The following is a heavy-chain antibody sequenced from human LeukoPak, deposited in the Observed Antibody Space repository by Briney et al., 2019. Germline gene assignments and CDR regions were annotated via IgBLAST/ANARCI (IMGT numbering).Heavy chain of an antibody. V-gene: IGHV5-10-1*01. Sequence: GESLKISCKGSGYRFTNHWINWVRQMPGKGLEWMGRIDPSDSHTYYSPSFQGHVTISVDKSINTAYLQWSSLQASDTAMYYCGYCPGDCYIPDYWGQGTLVTVSS. CDR3: GYCPGDCYIPDY. CDR2: IDPSDSHT. D-gene: IGHD2-21*02. J-gene: IGHJ4*02. CDR1: GYRFTNHW.